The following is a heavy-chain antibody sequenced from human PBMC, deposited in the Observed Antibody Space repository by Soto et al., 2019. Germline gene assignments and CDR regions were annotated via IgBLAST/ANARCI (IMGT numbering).Heavy chain of an antibody. CDR2: MNPNSGNT. D-gene: IGHD3-3*01. CDR1: GYTFTSYD. V-gene: IGHV1-8*01. Sequence: GASVKVSCKASGYTFTSYDINWVRQVTGQGLEWMGWMNPNSGNTGYAQKFQGRVTMTRNTSISTAYMELSSLRSEDTAVYYCARGEGYDFWSGYYPNYYYYGMDVWGQGTTVTVSS. CDR3: ARGEGYDFWSGYYPNYYYYGMDV. J-gene: IGHJ6*02.